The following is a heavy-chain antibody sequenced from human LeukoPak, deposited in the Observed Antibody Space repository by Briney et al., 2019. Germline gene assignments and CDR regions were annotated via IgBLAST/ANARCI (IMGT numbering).Heavy chain of an antibody. CDR1: GYIFTSYG. Sequence: ASVKVSCKTSGYIFTSYGISWVRQAPGQGLEWMGWISAYNGNTNYAQKLKGRVTMTTNTSMRTAYMELRSLRSDDTAVYYCARDSGITMVRGVIVATNYFDYWGQGTLVTVSS. D-gene: IGHD3-10*01. J-gene: IGHJ4*02. CDR3: ARDSGITMVRGVIVATNYFDY. V-gene: IGHV1-18*01. CDR2: ISAYNGNT.